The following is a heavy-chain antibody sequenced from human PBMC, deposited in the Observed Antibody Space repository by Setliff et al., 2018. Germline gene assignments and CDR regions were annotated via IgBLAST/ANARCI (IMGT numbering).Heavy chain of an antibody. V-gene: IGHV4-31*03. CDR3: ERVARVVLSRNAFDI. D-gene: IGHD2-2*01. CDR1: GGSISSGGYY. Sequence: SETLSLTCTVSGGSISSGGYYWSWIRQHPGKGLEWFGYIYYSGSTYYNPSLKSRVTISVDTSKNQFSLKLSSVTSADTAVYYCERVARVVLSRNAFDIWGQGTMVTVS. J-gene: IGHJ3*02. CDR2: IYYSGST.